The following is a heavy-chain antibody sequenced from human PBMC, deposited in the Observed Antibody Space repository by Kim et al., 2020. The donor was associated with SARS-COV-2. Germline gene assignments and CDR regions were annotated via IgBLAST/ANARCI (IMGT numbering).Heavy chain of an antibody. CDR3: ARGIETLPGTYYFDY. CDR2: ISSSSSYT. V-gene: IGHV3-11*06. Sequence: GGSLRLSCAASGFTFSDYYMSWIRQAPGKGLEWVSYISSSSSYTNYADSVKGRFTISRDNAKNSLYLQMNSLRAEDTAVYYCARGIETLPGTYYFDYWGQGTLVTVSS. D-gene: IGHD3-10*01. J-gene: IGHJ4*02. CDR1: GFTFSDYY.